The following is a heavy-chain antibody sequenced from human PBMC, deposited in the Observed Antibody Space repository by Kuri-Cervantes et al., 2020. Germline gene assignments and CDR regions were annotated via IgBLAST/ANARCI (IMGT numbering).Heavy chain of an antibody. D-gene: IGHD2-15*01. J-gene: IGHJ6*03. CDR3: ARGSYYYMDV. V-gene: IGHV4-59*01. CDR2: IYYTGST. CDR1: GESIISYY. Sequence: SETLSLTCTVSGESIISYYWSWIRQPPGKGLEWIGYIYYTGSTNYNPSLKSRVTISVDTSRNQFSLKLNSVTAADTAVFYCARGSYYYMDVWGKGTTVTVSS.